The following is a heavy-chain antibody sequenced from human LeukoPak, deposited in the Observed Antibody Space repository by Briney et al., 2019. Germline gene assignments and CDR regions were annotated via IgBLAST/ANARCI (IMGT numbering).Heavy chain of an antibody. CDR1: GGSISNVGYY. J-gene: IGHJ4*02. CDR3: ARDLNGDFDY. V-gene: IGHV4-31*03. D-gene: IGHD4-17*01. CDR2: IYYSGST. Sequence: SQTLSLTCTVSGGSISNVGYYWSWIRQHPGKGLEWIGYIYYSGSTYSNPSLNSRLIISVDTSKNQFSLKLSSVTAADTAVYYCARDLNGDFDYWGQGTLVTVSS.